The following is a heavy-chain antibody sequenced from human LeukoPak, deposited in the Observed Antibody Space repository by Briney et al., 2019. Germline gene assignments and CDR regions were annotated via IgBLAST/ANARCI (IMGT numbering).Heavy chain of an antibody. J-gene: IGHJ4*02. CDR2: ISAYNGHT. CDR1: GYTFTTYG. V-gene: IGHV1-18*01. Sequence: ASVKVSCKASGYTFTTYGISWVRQAPGQGLEWMGWISAYNGHTRYVQKLQDRVTMTTDTSTSTAYMDLRSLRSDDTAVYYCARDLTHRRNYDNSGYQIVPAFWGQGTLVTVSS. CDR3: ARDLTHRRNYDNSGYQIVPAF. D-gene: IGHD3-22*01.